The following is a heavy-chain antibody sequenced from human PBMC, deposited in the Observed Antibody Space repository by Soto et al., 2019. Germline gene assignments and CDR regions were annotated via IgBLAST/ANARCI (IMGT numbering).Heavy chain of an antibody. CDR3: AREPNESFYFDY. CDR1: GGTFSSYA. J-gene: IGHJ4*02. V-gene: IGHV1-69*05. CDR2: IIPIFGTA. Sequence: SVKVSCKASGGTFSSYAISWVRQAPGQGLEWMGGIIPIFGTANYAQKFQGRVTMTRDTSTGTVYMELTSLRSDDTAMYYCAREPNESFYFDYWGQGTQVTVSS.